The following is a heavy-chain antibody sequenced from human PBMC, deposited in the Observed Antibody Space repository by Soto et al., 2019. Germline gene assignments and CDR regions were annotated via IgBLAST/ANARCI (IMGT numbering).Heavy chain of an antibody. D-gene: IGHD6-19*01. V-gene: IGHV3-23*01. CDR3: AKDPYCSGWYSGSY. CDR2: ISGSGGST. J-gene: IGHJ4*02. Sequence: EVQLLESGGGLVQPGGSLRLSCAASGFTFSSYAMSWVRQAPGKGLEWVSAISGSGGSTYYADSVKGRFTISRDNSKNTLNLQMNSLGAEDTAVYYCAKDPYCSGWYSGSYWGQGTLVTVSS. CDR1: GFTFSSYA.